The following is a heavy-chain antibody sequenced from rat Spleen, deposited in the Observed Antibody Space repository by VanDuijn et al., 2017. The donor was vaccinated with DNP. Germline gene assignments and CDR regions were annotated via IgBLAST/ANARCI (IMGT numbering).Heavy chain of an antibody. CDR2: ITYDGVGT. V-gene: IGHV5-58*01. D-gene: IGHD1-11*01. CDR1: GFTFSSYW. J-gene: IGHJ2*01. Sequence: EVQLVETGGGLVQPGRSLKLSCVASGFTFSSYWMYWIRQAPAKGLEWVASITYDGVGTYYRDSVKGRFTISRDIAKSSLYLQMDSLRSEDTATYYCSTGRGGPDYWGQGVMVTVSS. CDR3: STGRGGPDY.